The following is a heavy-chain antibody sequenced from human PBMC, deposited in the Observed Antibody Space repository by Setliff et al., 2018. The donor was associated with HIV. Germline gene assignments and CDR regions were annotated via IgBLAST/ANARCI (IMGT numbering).Heavy chain of an antibody. Sequence: PSETLSLTCTILGNSSVTNYFWGWIRQPPGKGLEWIGSIYHSGSTYYNPSLKSRVTISVDTSKNQFSLKLSSVTAADTAVYYCAVRRYYDSTGYYDYWGQGTLVTVSS. CDR2: IYHSGST. J-gene: IGHJ4*02. CDR1: GNSSVTNYF. V-gene: IGHV4-38-2*02. D-gene: IGHD3-22*01. CDR3: AVRRYYDSTGYYDY.